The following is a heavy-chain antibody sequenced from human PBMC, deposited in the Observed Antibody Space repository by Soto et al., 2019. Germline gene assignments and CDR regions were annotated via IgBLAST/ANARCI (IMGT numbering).Heavy chain of an antibody. CDR1: GFTFSIYA. CDR2: ISGSGGST. CDR3: AKGIRDSLRWSALDY. D-gene: IGHD4-17*01. J-gene: IGHJ4*02. V-gene: IGHV3-23*01. Sequence: PWGSLRVACASSGFTFSIYAMSWVRQAPGKGLEWVSAISGSGGSTYYADSVKGRFTISRDNSKNTLYLQMNSLRAEDTAVYYCAKGIRDSLRWSALDYWGQGTLVTVSS.